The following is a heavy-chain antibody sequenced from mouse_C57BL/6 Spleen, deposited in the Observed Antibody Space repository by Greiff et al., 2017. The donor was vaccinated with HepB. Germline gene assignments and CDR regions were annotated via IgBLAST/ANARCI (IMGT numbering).Heavy chain of an antibody. CDR2: IYPGSGNT. J-gene: IGHJ1*03. CDR1: GYTFTDYY. Sequence: QVQLQQSGPELVKPGASVKMSCKASGYTFTDYYINWVKQRPGQGLEWIARIYPGSGNTYYNEKFKGKATLTAEKSSSTAYMQLSSLTSEDSAVYFCARSNYGYDWYFDVWGTGTTVTVSS. CDR3: ARSNYGYDWYFDV. D-gene: IGHD2-2*01. V-gene: IGHV1-76*01.